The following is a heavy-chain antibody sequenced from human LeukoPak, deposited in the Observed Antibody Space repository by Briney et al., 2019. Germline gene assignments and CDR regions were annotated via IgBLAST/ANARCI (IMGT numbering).Heavy chain of an antibody. CDR3: ARVSFLRYFDWLSLNYYFDY. CDR1: GGSFSGYY. V-gene: IGHV4-34*01. D-gene: IGHD3-9*01. J-gene: IGHJ4*02. CDR2: INHSGST. Sequence: TSETLSLTCAVYGGSFSGYYWSWIRQPPGKGLEWIGEINHSGSTNYNPSLKSRVTISVDTSKNQFSLKLSSVTAADTAVYYCARVSFLRYFDWLSLNYYFDYWGQGTLVTVSS.